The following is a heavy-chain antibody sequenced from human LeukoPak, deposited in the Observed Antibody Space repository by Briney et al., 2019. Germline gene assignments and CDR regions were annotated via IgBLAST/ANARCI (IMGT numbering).Heavy chain of an antibody. V-gene: IGHV3-74*01. CDR3: AKSRRAFDI. Sequence: GGSLRLSCAASGFTFSSYWMHWVRQAPGKGLVWVSRINSDGGSTSYADSVKGRFTISRDNSKNTLYLQMNSLRAEDTAIYYCAKSRRAFDIWGRGTMVTVSS. CDR2: INSDGGST. J-gene: IGHJ3*02. CDR1: GFTFSSYW.